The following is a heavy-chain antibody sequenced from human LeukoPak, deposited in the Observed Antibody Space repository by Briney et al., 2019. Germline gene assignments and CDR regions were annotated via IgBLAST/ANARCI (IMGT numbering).Heavy chain of an antibody. Sequence: PGGSLRLSCAASGFIFSSYWMSWVRQAPGKGLEWVANIKQDGSEQYYVDSVKGRFTISRDNAMNSVYLQMNSLRAEDTAVYYCVRIVLYSPDYWGQGTLATVSS. J-gene: IGHJ4*02. D-gene: IGHD3-16*02. V-gene: IGHV3-7*01. CDR2: IKQDGSEQ. CDR1: GFIFSSYW. CDR3: VRIVLYSPDY.